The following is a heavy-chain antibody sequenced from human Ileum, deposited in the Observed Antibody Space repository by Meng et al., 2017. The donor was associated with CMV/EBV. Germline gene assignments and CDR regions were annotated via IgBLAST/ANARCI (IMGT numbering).Heavy chain of an antibody. J-gene: IGHJ4*02. CDR3: LKGKNYDYVWGSYRSV. V-gene: IGHV3-74*01. CDR1: GFTFSKHW. Sequence: GESLKISCAASGFTFSKHWMHWVRQVPGKGLVWVSYINSEGSHTTYADSVRGRFTISRDNSKNTLYLQMNSLRVEDTATYHCLKGKNYDYVWGSYRSVWGQGTLVTVSS. CDR2: INSEGSHT. D-gene: IGHD3-16*02.